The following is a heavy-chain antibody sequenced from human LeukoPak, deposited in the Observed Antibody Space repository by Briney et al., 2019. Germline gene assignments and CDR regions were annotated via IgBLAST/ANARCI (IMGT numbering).Heavy chain of an antibody. J-gene: IGHJ4*02. CDR2: INHSGST. V-gene: IGHV4-34*01. CDR3: ARGRGPGDY. Sequence: SETLSLTCAVYGGSFSGCYWSWIRQPPGKGLEWIGEINHSGSTNYNPSLKSRVTISVDTSKNQFSLKLSSVTAADTAVYYCARGRGPGDYWGQGTLVTVSS. D-gene: IGHD3-10*01. CDR1: GGSFSGCY.